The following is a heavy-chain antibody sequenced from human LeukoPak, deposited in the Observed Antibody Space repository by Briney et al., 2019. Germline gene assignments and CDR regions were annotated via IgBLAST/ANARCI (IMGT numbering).Heavy chain of an antibody. CDR1: GGSITSYY. J-gene: IGHJ4*02. CDR2: IHYSGST. CDR3: ARDKVPGDY. Sequence: SETLSLTCSVSGGSITSYYWNWIRQPPGKGLEWIGYIHYSGSTDYNPSLKSRVTISVDTSKNQFSLNLRSVTAADTAVYYCARDKVPGDYWGQGTLVTVSS. V-gene: IGHV4-59*01.